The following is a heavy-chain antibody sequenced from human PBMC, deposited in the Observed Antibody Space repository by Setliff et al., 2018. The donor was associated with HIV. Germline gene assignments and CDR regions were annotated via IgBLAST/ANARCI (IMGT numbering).Heavy chain of an antibody. CDR3: ARQAIFGYYDSSGYLDY. D-gene: IGHD3-22*01. Sequence: SETLSLTCTVSGGSISSGSYYWGWIRQPPGKGLEWIGCIYYSGSTYYNPSLQSRVTISVDTSKNLFSLRLSSVTASDTAVYYCARQAIFGYYDSSGYLDYWGQGTLVTVSS. CDR1: GGSISSGSYY. V-gene: IGHV4-39*01. CDR2: IYYSGST. J-gene: IGHJ4*02.